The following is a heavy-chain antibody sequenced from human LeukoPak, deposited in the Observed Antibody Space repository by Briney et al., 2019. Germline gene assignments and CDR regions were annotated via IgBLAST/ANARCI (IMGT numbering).Heavy chain of an antibody. CDR2: ISGSGGST. CDR3: ATPTKYYHDSSGYYPLGY. D-gene: IGHD3-22*01. Sequence: GGSLRLSCAASGFTFSSYAMSWVRQAPGKGLEWVSAISGSGGSTYYADSVKGRFTISRDNSKNTLYLQMNSLRAEDTAVYYCATPTKYYHDSSGYYPLGYWGQGTLVTVSS. CDR1: GFTFSSYA. J-gene: IGHJ4*02. V-gene: IGHV3-23*01.